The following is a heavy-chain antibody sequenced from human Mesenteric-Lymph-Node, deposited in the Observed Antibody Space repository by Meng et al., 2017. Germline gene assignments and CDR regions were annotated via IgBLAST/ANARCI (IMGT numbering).Heavy chain of an antibody. J-gene: IGHJ4*02. CDR2: IYYSGST. Sequence: ESLKISCTVSGGSISSNNYYWGWIRQPPGKGLEWIGSIYYSGSTYYNPSLKSRVTIPVDTSKNHFSLRLSSVTAADTAVYYCARGLRVDYYDSSGPWGYWGQGTLVTVSS. CDR1: GGSISSNNYY. V-gene: IGHV4-39*07. CDR3: ARGLRVDYYDSSGPWGY. D-gene: IGHD3-22*01.